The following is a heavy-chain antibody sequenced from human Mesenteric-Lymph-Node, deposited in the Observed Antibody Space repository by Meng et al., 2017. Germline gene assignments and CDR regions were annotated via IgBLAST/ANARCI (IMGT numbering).Heavy chain of an antibody. D-gene: IGHD2-2*01. J-gene: IGHJ4*02. CDR1: GGSISSGGYS. CDR3: ARLYCVSTTCYADY. V-gene: IGHV4-30-2*01. CDR2: IYHSGST. Sequence: QLQLQESGSGLVKPSQTLSLACAVSGGSISSGGYSWGWIRQPPGKGLEWIGYIYHSGSTYYNPSLKSRVTISIDRSNNQFSLKLSSVTAADTAVYYCARLYCVSTTCYADYWGQGTLVTVSS.